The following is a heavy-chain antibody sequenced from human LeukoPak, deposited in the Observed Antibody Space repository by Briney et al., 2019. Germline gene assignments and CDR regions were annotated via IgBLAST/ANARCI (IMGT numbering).Heavy chain of an antibody. Sequence: ASVKVSCKASGYSFTSFDVNWVRQATGQGLEWMGWMNPHSGHTGYAQKFQGRVTMTSDTSISTAFMELSSLGSEDTAVYYCTRGFFAAGNGDYNKELDFWGQGTQVTVSS. CDR1: GYSFTSFD. CDR2: MNPHSGHT. D-gene: IGHD2-21*02. J-gene: IGHJ4*02. CDR3: TRGFFAAGNGDYNKELDF. V-gene: IGHV1-8*01.